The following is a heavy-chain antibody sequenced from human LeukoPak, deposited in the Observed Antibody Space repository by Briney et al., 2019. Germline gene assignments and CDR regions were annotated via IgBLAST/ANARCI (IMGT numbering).Heavy chain of an antibody. Sequence: SVKVSCKASGGTFSSYAISWVRQAPGQGLEWMGGIIPIFGTANFAQKFQGRVTITADESTSTAYMELSSLRSEDTAVYYCARGDDYVWGSYRYFPFDYWGQGTLVTVSS. CDR3: ARGDDYVWGSYRYFPFDY. J-gene: IGHJ4*02. V-gene: IGHV1-69*13. D-gene: IGHD3-16*02. CDR2: IIPIFGTA. CDR1: GGTFSSYA.